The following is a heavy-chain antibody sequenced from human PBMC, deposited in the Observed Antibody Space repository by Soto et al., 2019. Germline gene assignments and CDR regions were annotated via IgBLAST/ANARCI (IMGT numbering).Heavy chain of an antibody. Sequence: QVQLVQSGAEVKKPGSSVKVSCKASGGTFSSYAISWVRQAPGQGLEWMGGIIPIFGTANYAQKFQGRVTITADESTSTAYMELSSLRSEDTAVYYCARDHRPYSILASGVYYYYYGMDVWGQGTTVTVSS. CDR3: ARDHRPYSILASGVYYYYYGMDV. J-gene: IGHJ6*02. D-gene: IGHD6-13*01. CDR2: IIPIFGTA. V-gene: IGHV1-69*01. CDR1: GGTFSSYA.